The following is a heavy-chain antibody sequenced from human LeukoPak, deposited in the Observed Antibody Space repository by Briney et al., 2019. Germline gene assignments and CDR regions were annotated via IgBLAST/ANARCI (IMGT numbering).Heavy chain of an antibody. Sequence: GGSLSLSCTASGFTFSDYYMSWIRQAPGKGLEWVSNIRGSGSAMYYADSVKGRFTISRDNAQNSLYLQMNSLGVEDTAVYYCARAPGGYYDSSGHFGYWLDPWGQGTLVTVSS. CDR3: ARAPGGYYDSSGHFGYWLDP. V-gene: IGHV3-11*04. D-gene: IGHD3-22*01. CDR1: GFTFSDYY. J-gene: IGHJ5*02. CDR2: IRGSGSAM.